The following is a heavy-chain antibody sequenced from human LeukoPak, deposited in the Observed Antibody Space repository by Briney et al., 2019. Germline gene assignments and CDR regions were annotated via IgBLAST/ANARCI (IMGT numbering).Heavy chain of an antibody. V-gene: IGHV4-31*03. CDR1: GGSISSDGYY. CDR3: ARVGFFWGSGFDP. J-gene: IGHJ5*02. D-gene: IGHD3-10*01. CDR2: IYYSGST. Sequence: PSQTLSLTRTVSGGSISSDGYYSSWLRQRPGKGLEWIGYIYYSGSTYYNPSLKSRVTISVDTSKNQFSLKLSSVTAPDTAVYYCARVGFFWGSGFDPWGQGTLVTVSS.